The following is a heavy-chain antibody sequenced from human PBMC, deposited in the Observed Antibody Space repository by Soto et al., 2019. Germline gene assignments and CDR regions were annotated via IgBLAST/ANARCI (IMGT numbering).Heavy chain of an antibody. J-gene: IGHJ4*02. CDR3: ARDHYGPDY. Sequence: PGGSLRLSCAAAGFTLSTYSLNWVRQAPGKGLEWVSVIFSGGGTYYADSVKGRFTISRDNSKNTLYLQMNSLRAEDTAVYYCARDHYGPDYWGQGTLVTVSS. CDR2: IFSGGGT. D-gene: IGHD4-17*01. V-gene: IGHV3-66*01. CDR1: GFTLSTYS.